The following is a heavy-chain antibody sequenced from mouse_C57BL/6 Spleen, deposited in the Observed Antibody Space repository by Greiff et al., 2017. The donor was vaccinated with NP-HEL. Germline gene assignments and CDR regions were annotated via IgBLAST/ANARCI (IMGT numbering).Heavy chain of an antibody. Sequence: VQLQQSGPELVKPGASVKISCKASGYAFSSSWMNWVKQRPGKGLEWIGRIYPGDGGTNYTGKFKSNATLTADKSSSTAYMQLSSLTSADSAVYFCALGYDGYYRFAYWGQGTLVTVSA. CDR1: GYAFSSSW. CDR3: ALGYDGYYRFAY. J-gene: IGHJ3*01. CDR2: IYPGDGGT. D-gene: IGHD2-3*01. V-gene: IGHV1-82*01.